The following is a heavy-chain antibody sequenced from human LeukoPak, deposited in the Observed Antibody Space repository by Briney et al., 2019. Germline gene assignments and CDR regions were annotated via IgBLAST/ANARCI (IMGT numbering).Heavy chain of an antibody. J-gene: IGHJ5*02. CDR3: ATVHDGNWFDP. CDR1: GYSISSGYY. CDR2: IYHSGTA. D-gene: IGHD1-1*01. V-gene: IGHV4-38-2*01. Sequence: PSETLSLTCVVSGYSISSGYYWGWIRQPPGKGLERIGSIYHSGTAYYNPSLKSRVTISVDTSRNQFSLKLSSVTAADTAVYYCATVHDGNWFDPWGQGTLVTVSS.